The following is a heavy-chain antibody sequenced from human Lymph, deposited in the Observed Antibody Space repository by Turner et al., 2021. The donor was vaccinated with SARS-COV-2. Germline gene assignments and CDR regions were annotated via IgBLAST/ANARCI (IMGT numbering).Heavy chain of an antibody. V-gene: IGHV3-21*01. CDR3: ARGDYGDYGTVYFDY. J-gene: IGHJ4*02. CDR2: ISSSSSYI. Sequence: EVRLVESGGGLVKSGGSLRLLCAASGFTSSTYSMIWVRQAPGKGLEWVSAISSSSSYIYCADSVEDRFTISRDNAKNSLYLQMNSLMAEDTAVYYCARGDYGDYGTVYFDYWGQGTLVTVSS. D-gene: IGHD4-17*01. CDR1: GFTSSTYS.